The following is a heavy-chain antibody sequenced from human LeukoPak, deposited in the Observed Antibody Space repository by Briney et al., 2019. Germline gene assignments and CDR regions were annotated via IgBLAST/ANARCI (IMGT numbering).Heavy chain of an antibody. V-gene: IGHV3-23*01. CDR2: ISGSGGST. J-gene: IGHJ4*02. D-gene: IGHD3-10*01. Sequence: GGSLRLSCAASGFTFSSYAMSWVRQAPGKGLEWVSAISGSGGSTYYADSVKGRFTISRDNSKNTLYLQMNSLRAEDTAVYYCAKGGNLWFGEPPFFYWGQGTLVTVSS. CDR1: GFTFSSYA. CDR3: AKGGNLWFGEPPFFY.